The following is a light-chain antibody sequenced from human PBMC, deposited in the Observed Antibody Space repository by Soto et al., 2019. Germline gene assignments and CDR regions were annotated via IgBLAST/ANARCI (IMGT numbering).Light chain of an antibody. J-gene: IGKJ4*01. CDR2: GAS. Sequence: EIVLTQSPATLSVSPGDRATLSCRASESVSSNVAWYQQKPGQTPRLLIYGASTGATGIPARFSGSESGTEFTLTINSLQSEDFAVYYCQQYNMWPLTFGGGTKVDIK. CDR1: ESVSSN. CDR3: QQYNMWPLT. V-gene: IGKV3-15*01.